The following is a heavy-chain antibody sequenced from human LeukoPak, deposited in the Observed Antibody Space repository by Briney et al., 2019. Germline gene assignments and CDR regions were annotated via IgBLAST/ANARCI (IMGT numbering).Heavy chain of an antibody. CDR2: ISWNSGSI. D-gene: IGHD4-23*01. J-gene: IGHJ4*02. CDR3: ARDRQWSHGGLFDY. V-gene: IGHV3-9*01. Sequence: GGSLRLSCAASGFTFDDYAMHWVRQAPGKGLEWVSGISWNSGSIGYADSVKGRFTISRDNAKNSLYLQMNSLRAEDTAVYYCARDRQWSHGGLFDYWGQGTLVTVSS. CDR1: GFTFDDYA.